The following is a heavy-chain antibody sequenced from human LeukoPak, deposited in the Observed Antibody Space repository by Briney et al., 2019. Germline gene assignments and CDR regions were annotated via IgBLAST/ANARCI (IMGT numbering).Heavy chain of an antibody. V-gene: IGHV1-2*02. CDR3: ARDHNDILTGPRGNFDY. CDR2: INPNSGGT. D-gene: IGHD3-9*01. Sequence: AASVKVSCKASGYTFTGYSMHWVRQAPGQGLEWMAWINPNSGGTNYAQKFQGRVTMTRDTSISTAYMELSRLRSDDTAVYYCARDHNDILTGPRGNFDYWGQGTLVTVSS. CDR1: GYTFTGYS. J-gene: IGHJ4*02.